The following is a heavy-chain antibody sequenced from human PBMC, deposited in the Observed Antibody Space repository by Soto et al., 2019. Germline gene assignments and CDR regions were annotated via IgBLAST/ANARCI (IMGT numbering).Heavy chain of an antibody. CDR1: GGSFSGYY. Sequence: PSETLSLTCAVYGGSFSGYYWSWIRQPPGKGLEWIGEINHSGSTNYNPSLKSRVTISVDTSKNQFSLKLSSVTAADTAVYYCARAYYDYIWGSYRRHDAFDIWGQGTMVTVSS. D-gene: IGHD3-16*02. J-gene: IGHJ3*02. V-gene: IGHV4-34*01. CDR2: INHSGST. CDR3: ARAYYDYIWGSYRRHDAFDI.